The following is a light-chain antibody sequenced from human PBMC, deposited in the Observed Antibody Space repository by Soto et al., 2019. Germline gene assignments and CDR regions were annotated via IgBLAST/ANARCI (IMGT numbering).Light chain of an antibody. CDR3: QQYNNWPYT. V-gene: IGKV3-15*01. J-gene: IGKJ2*01. CDR2: DAS. Sequence: EIVMTQSPATLSVSPGERATLSCRASQSVSSNLAWYRQKPGQAPRLFMFDASTRATGIPARFSGSGSETEFTLTIGSLQSEDFAVYYCQQYNNWPYTFGQGTRLEIK. CDR1: QSVSSN.